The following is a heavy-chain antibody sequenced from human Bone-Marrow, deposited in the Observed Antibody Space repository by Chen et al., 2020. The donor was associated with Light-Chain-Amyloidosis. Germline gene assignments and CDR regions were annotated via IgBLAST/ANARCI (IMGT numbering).Heavy chain of an antibody. CDR2: ISSSGSTI. J-gene: IGHJ3*02. V-gene: IGHV3-48*03. CDR3: ARDRVNDYGEGGGADAFDI. CDR1: GFTFSSYE. D-gene: IGHD4-17*01. Sequence: EVQLVESGGGLVQPGGSLRLSCAASGFTFSSYEMNWVRQAPGKGLEWVSYISSSGSTIYYADSVKGRFTISRDNAKNSLYLQMNSLRAEDTAVYYCARDRVNDYGEGGGADAFDIWGQGTMVTVSS.